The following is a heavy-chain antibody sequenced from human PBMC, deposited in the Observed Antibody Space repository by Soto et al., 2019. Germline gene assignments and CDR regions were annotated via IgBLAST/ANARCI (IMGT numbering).Heavy chain of an antibody. Sequence: QVQLVESGGGVVQPGRSLRLSCAASGFTFSSYGMHWVRQAPSKGLEWVAVISYDGSNKYYADSVKGRFTISRDNSKNTLYLQMNSLRAEDTAVYYCAGGDYFDPWGQGTLVTVSS. CDR2: ISYDGSNK. CDR3: AGGDYFDP. D-gene: IGHD4-17*01. J-gene: IGHJ5*02. CDR1: GFTFSSYG. V-gene: IGHV3-30*03.